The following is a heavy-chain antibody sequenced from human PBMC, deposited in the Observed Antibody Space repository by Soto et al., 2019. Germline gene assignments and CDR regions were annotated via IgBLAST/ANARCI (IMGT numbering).Heavy chain of an antibody. CDR1: GGSISSYY. V-gene: IGHV4-59*01. CDR3: ARGGGGYDFWSGYYPSPFYYYMDV. CDR2: IYYSGST. D-gene: IGHD3-3*01. Sequence: SGTLSLTCTVSGGSISSYYWSWIRQPPGKGLEWIGYIYYSGSTNYNPSLKSRVTISVDTSKNQFSLKLSSVTAADTAVYYCARGGGGYDFWSGYYPSPFYYYMDVWGKGTTVTVSS. J-gene: IGHJ6*03.